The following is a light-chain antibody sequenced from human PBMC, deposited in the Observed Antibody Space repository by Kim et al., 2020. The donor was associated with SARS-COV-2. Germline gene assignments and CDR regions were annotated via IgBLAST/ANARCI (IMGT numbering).Light chain of an antibody. Sequence: ALEQTVRITCQGESLRSYYASWDQQKPGQAPIVVIYGKNKRPSGIPDRFSGSSSGNIASLTITGTQAGDEADYYCNSRDSNDNVVFGGGTQLTVL. CDR2: GKN. J-gene: IGLJ2*01. V-gene: IGLV3-19*01. CDR1: SLRSYY. CDR3: NSRDSNDNVV.